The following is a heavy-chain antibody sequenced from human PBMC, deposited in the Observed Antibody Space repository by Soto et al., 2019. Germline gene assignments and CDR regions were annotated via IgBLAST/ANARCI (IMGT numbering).Heavy chain of an antibody. D-gene: IGHD6-13*01. CDR2: MNPNSGNT. CDR1: GYTFTSYD. Sequence: ASVKVSCKASGYTFTSYDINWVRQATGQGLEWMGWMNPNSGNTGYAQKFQGRVTMTRNTSISTAYMELSSLRSEDTAVYYCAGGTGDSSSCYDGGNAFDIWGQGTMVTVSS. J-gene: IGHJ3*02. CDR3: AGGTGDSSSCYDGGNAFDI. V-gene: IGHV1-8*01.